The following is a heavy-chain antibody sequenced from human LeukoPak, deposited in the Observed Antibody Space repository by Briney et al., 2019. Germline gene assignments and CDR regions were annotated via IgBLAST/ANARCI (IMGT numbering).Heavy chain of an antibody. CDR1: GLTFSTYA. Sequence: PGESLRLSCAASGLTFSTYAMSWVRHAPGKGREWVSAISGSGDSTYYADFVEGLSTLSRDTSTSTLLLQVTSLRAEDTAVYYCAKRGSDYVVVVAATNFDSWGQGTLVTVSS. J-gene: IGHJ4*02. D-gene: IGHD2-15*01. V-gene: IGHV3-23*01. CDR3: AKRGSDYVVVVAATNFDS. CDR2: ISGSGDST.